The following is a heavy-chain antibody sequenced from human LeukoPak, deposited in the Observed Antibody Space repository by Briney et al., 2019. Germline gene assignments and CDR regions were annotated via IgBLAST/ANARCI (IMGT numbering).Heavy chain of an antibody. CDR2: IYSGGST. J-gene: IGHJ6*03. CDR3: ARAPVYYYMDV. V-gene: IGHV3-53*01. CDR1: GFTVSSNY. Sequence: GGSLRLSCAASGFTVSSNYMSWVRQAPGKGLEWVSVIYSGGSTYYADFVKGRFTISRDNSKNTLYLQKNSLRAEDTAVYYCARAPVYYYMDVWGKGTTVTVPS.